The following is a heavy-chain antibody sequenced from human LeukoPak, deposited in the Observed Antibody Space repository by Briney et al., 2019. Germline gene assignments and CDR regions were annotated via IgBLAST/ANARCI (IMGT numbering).Heavy chain of an antibody. J-gene: IGHJ4*02. CDR3: ASVPYSLGDY. CDR1: GYRFNNYW. Sequence: GESLKISCKGSGYRFNNYWIGWVRQMPGKGLEWMGVIYPGDSNTRYSPSFQGQVTISADKSISTAYLQWSSLKASDTAMYYCASVPYSLGDYWGQGTLVTVSS. CDR2: IYPGDSNT. V-gene: IGHV5-51*01. D-gene: IGHD4-11*01.